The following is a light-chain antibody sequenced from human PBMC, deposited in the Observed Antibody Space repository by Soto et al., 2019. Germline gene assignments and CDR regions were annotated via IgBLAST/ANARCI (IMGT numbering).Light chain of an antibody. CDR3: QQAYNFPFT. CDR2: AAS. V-gene: IGKV1-12*01. CDR1: QGISRG. J-gene: IGKJ3*01. Sequence: DIQMTQSPSSVSASVGDRITITCRASQGISRGLAWYQQKPGRAPKLLIYAASNLQTGVPSRFSASGSGTDFALTITSLQAEDFATYHCQQAYNFPFTFGPGTKVDI.